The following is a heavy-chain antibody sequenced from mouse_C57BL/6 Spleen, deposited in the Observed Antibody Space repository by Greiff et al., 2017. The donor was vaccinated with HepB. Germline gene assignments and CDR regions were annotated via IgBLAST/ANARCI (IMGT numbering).Heavy chain of an antibody. J-gene: IGHJ1*03. D-gene: IGHD1-1*01. CDR3: TSNFVTTVVATDWYFDV. Sequence: EVKVEESGGGLVQPGGSMKLSCAASGFTFSDAWMDWVRQSPEKGLEWVAEIRNKANNHATYYAESVKGRFTISRDDSKSSVYLQMNSLRAEDTGIYYCTSNFVTTVVATDWYFDVWGTGTTVTVSS. CDR1: GFTFSDAW. V-gene: IGHV6-6*01. CDR2: IRNKANNHAT.